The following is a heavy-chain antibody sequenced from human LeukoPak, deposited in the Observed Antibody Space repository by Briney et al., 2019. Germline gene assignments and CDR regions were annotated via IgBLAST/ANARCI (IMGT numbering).Heavy chain of an antibody. CDR1: GGSTSSGYYY. Sequence: SQTLSLTCTVSGGSTSSGYYYWNWIRQHPGKGLEWIGLIHYSGSTYYNPSLRSRVTISIDTSKNQFSLNLSSVTAADTAVYYCARDGIAATGSPFDCWGQGALVTVSS. CDR3: ARDGIAATGSPFDC. CDR2: IHYSGST. J-gene: IGHJ4*02. D-gene: IGHD6-13*01. V-gene: IGHV4-31*03.